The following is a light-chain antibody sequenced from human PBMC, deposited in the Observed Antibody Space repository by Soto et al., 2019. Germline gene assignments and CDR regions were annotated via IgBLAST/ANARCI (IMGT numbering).Light chain of an antibody. CDR2: DNS. J-gene: IGLJ1*01. CDR1: SSNVGGYYD. V-gene: IGLV1-40*03. Sequence: QSVLTQPASVSGPPGQTVTISCTGSSSNVGGYYDVSWYQQHPGKAPKLIIYDNSNRPSGVPDRFSGSKSGDSASLAITGLRAEDEADYYCQSYESSSSVYVFGTGTKLTVL. CDR3: QSYESSSSVYV.